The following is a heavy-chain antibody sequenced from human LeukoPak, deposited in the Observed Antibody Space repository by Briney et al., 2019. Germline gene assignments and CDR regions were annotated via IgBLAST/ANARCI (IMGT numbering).Heavy chain of an antibody. V-gene: IGHV3-30*04. J-gene: IGHJ4*02. CDR1: GFTFSSYA. D-gene: IGHD5-12*01. CDR3: ATVAKLHSSGLPRDY. Sequence: GGSLRLSCAASGFTFSSYAMHWVRQAPGKGLEWVAVISYDGSNKYYADSVKGRFTISRDSSKNTLYLQMNSLRAEDTAVYYCATVAKLHSSGLPRDYWGQGTLVTVSS. CDR2: ISYDGSNK.